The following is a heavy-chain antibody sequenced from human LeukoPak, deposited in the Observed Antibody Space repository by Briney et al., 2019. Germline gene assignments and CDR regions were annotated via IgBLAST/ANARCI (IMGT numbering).Heavy chain of an antibody. V-gene: IGHV1-69*13. Sequence: SVKVSCKACGGTFSSYAISWVRQAPGQGLEWMGGIIPIFGTANYAQKFQGRVTITADESTSTAYMELSSLRSEDTAVYYCARVSGIYSNRWFDPWGQGTLVTVSS. D-gene: IGHD4-11*01. CDR2: IIPIFGTA. CDR3: ARVSGIYSNRWFDP. CDR1: GGTFSSYA. J-gene: IGHJ5*02.